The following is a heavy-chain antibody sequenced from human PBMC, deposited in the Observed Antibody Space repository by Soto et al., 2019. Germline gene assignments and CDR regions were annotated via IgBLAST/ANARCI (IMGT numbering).Heavy chain of an antibody. CDR1: GGSFSGYY. V-gene: IGHV4-34*01. J-gene: IGHJ4*02. CDR3: ARVGLIYGGYLDY. D-gene: IGHD2-15*01. Sequence: PSETLSLTCAVYGGSFSGYYWSWIRQPPGKGLEWIGEINHSGSTNYNPSLKSRVTISVDTSKNQFSLKLSSVTAADTAVYYCARVGLIYGGYLDYWGQGTLVTVSS. CDR2: INHSGST.